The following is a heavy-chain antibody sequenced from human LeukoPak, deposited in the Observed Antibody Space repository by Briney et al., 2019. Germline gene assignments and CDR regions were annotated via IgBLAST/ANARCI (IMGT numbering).Heavy chain of an antibody. CDR1: GYTFTGYY. CDR3: ARDLSIAAPGTDFDY. V-gene: IGHV1-2*02. CDR2: INPNSGHT. D-gene: IGHD6-13*01. Sequence: ASVKVSCKASGYTFTGYYMHWVRQAPGQGLEWMGWINPNSGHTHYTQKFQDRVTMTRDTSISTAYMELSRLTSDDMAVYYCARDLSIAAPGTDFDYWGQGTLVTVSS. J-gene: IGHJ4*02.